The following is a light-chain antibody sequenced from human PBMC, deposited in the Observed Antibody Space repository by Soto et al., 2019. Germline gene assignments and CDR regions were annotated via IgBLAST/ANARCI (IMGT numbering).Light chain of an antibody. V-gene: IGKV3-11*01. CDR2: DAS. CDR1: QSVSSY. CDR3: QQRSNWPT. Sequence: EIVLTQSPATLSLSPGERAPLSCRASQSVSSYLAWYQQKPGQAPRLLIYDASNRATGIPARFSGSGSGTDFTLTISSLEPEDFAVYYCQQRSNWPTFGGGTKVDI. J-gene: IGKJ4*01.